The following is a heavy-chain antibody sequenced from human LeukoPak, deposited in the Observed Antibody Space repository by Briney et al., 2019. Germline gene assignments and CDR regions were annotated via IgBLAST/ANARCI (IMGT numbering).Heavy chain of an antibody. CDR1: GFTFSSYG. J-gene: IGHJ3*02. V-gene: IGHV3-30*19. D-gene: IGHD3-22*01. CDR3: ARSSGYYYDAFDI. CDR2: IWYDGSNK. Sequence: GGSLRLSCAASGFTFSSYGMHWVRQAPGKGLEWVAVIWYDGSNKYYADSVKGRFTISRDNSKNTLYLQMNSLRAEDTAVYYCARSSGYYYDAFDIWGQGTMVTVSS.